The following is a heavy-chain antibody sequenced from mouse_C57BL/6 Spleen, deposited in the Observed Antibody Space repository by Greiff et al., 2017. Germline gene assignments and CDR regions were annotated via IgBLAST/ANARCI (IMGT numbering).Heavy chain of an antibody. V-gene: IGHV5-17*01. CDR3: ARPLNWAHFDY. Sequence: DVMLVESGGGLVKPGGSLKLSCAASGFTFSDYGMHWVRQAPEKGLEWVAYISSGSSTIYYADTVKGRFTISRDNAKNTLFLQMTSLRSEDTAMYYCARPLNWAHFDYWGQGTTLTVSS. CDR1: GFTFSDYG. D-gene: IGHD4-1*01. CDR2: ISSGSSTI. J-gene: IGHJ2*01.